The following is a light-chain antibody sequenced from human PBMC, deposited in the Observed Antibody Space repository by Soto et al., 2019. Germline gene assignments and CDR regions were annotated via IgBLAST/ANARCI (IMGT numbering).Light chain of an antibody. V-gene: IGKV1-5*01. J-gene: IGKJ1*01. Sequence: DIQMTPSPSTLSASVVDRVTITCRASQSISSWLAWYQQTPGKAPKLLIYDASSLESGVPSRFSGSGSGTEFTLTISSLQPDDFATYYCQQYNSYSGTFGQGAKVDIK. CDR3: QQYNSYSGT. CDR1: QSISSW. CDR2: DAS.